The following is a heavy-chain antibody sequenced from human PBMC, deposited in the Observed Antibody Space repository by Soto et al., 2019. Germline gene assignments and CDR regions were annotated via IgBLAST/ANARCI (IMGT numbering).Heavy chain of an antibody. J-gene: IGHJ6*02. CDR3: ARGDREDIAVVIGARPGEYGVDV. Sequence: QVQLVESGGGVVQPGRSLRLSCAASGLTFRSYAMHWVRQAPGKGLECVAVISYDGSNKFYRDYVKGRFTISRDNSKNTLYLQINSLRYEDTAVYYCARGDREDIAVVIGARPGEYGVDVWGQGTTVTGSS. CDR1: GLTFRSYA. D-gene: IGHD2-15*01. V-gene: IGHV3-30-3*01. CDR2: ISYDGSNK.